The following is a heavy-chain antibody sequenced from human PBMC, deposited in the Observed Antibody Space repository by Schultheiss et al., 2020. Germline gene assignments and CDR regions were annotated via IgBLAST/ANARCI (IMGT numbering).Heavy chain of an antibody. V-gene: IGHV3-66*01. Sequence: GGSLRLSCAASGFTFSSYSMNWVRQAPGKGLEWVSVIYSGGSTYYADSVKGRFTISRDNSKNTLYLQMNSLRAEDTAVYYCARGAAAGASPFDYWGQGTLVTVSS. J-gene: IGHJ4*02. CDR1: GFTFSSYS. D-gene: IGHD6-13*01. CDR3: ARGAAAGASPFDY. CDR2: IYSGGST.